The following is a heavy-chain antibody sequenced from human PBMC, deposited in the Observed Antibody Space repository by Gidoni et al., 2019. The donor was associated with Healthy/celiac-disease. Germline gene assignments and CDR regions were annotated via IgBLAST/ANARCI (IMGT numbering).Heavy chain of an antibody. CDR2: ISSSSSYT. D-gene: IGHD1-26*01. V-gene: IGHV3-11*06. Sequence: QVQLVESGGGLVKPGGSLRLSCAASGFTFSDYYMSWIRQAPGKGLEWVSYISSSSSYTNYADSVKGRFTISRDNAKNSLYLQMNSLRAEDTAVYYCARERLVGAKAVDYWGQGTLVTVSS. J-gene: IGHJ4*02. CDR3: ARERLVGAKAVDY. CDR1: GFTFSDYY.